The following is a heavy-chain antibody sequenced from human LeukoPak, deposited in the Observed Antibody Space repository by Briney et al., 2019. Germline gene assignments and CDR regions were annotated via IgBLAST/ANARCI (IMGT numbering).Heavy chain of an antibody. Sequence: QPGGSLRLSCAASGFTFDDYTMHWVRQAPGKGLEWLSLISWDVVSTYYADFVKGRFTIFREKSKNSLFLPMNSLRTEDNALYYCAKGSSISGSFEPYYFDYWGQGTLVSVSS. CDR3: AKGSSISGSFEPYYFDY. V-gene: IGHV3-43*01. CDR1: GFTFDDYT. CDR2: ISWDVVST. D-gene: IGHD1-26*01. J-gene: IGHJ4*02.